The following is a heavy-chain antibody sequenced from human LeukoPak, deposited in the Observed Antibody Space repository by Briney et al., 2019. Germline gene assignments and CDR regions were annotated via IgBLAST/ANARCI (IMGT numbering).Heavy chain of an antibody. Sequence: PSETLSLTCTVSGGSISSSSYYWGWIRQPPGKGLEWIGSIYYSGSTYYNPSLKSRVTISVDTSKNQFSLKPSSVTAADTAVYYCASSGILGDYWGQGTLVTVSS. J-gene: IGHJ4*02. CDR1: GGSISSSSYY. D-gene: IGHD2-21*01. V-gene: IGHV4-39*07. CDR3: ASSGILGDY. CDR2: IYYSGST.